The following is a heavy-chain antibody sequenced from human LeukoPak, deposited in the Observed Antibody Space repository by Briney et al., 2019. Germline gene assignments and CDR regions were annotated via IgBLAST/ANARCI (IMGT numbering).Heavy chain of an antibody. V-gene: IGHV1-69*13. Sequence: GASVKVSCKASGGTFSSYAISWVRQAPGQGLEWMGGIIPIFGTANYAQKFQGRVTITADESTSTAYMELSSLRSEDTAVYYCARERYYYGSGSYAFDIWGQGTMVTVSS. D-gene: IGHD3-10*01. CDR2: IIPIFGTA. CDR3: ARERYYYGSGSYAFDI. CDR1: GGTFSSYA. J-gene: IGHJ3*02.